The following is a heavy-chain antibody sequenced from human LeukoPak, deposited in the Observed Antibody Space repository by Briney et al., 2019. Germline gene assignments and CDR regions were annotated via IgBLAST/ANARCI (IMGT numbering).Heavy chain of an antibody. V-gene: IGHV3-21*01. CDR1: GFTFSSYS. CDR3: ARVVWGWDTAMPTPFDY. CDR2: ISSSSSYM. D-gene: IGHD5-18*01. J-gene: IGHJ4*02. Sequence: GGSLRLSCAASGFTFSSYSMNWVRQAPGKGLEWVSSISSSSSYMYYADSVKGRFTISRDNANKNSLYLQMNSLRAEDTAVYYCARVVWGWDTAMPTPFDYWGQGTLVTVSS.